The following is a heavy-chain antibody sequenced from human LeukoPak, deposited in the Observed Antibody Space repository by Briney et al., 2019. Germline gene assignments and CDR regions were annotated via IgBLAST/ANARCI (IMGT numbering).Heavy chain of an antibody. D-gene: IGHD5-12*01. CDR2: ISGSGGRT. CDR1: GFTFSSYA. CDR3: AKSLRYADYYFDY. J-gene: IGHJ4*02. V-gene: IGHV3-23*01. Sequence: GGPLRLSCAASGFTFSSYAMSWVRQAPGKGLQWVSAISGSGGRTYYADSVKGRFTISRVNSKNTLYLQMNNLRAEDTAVYYCAKSLRYADYYFDYWGQGTLVTVSS.